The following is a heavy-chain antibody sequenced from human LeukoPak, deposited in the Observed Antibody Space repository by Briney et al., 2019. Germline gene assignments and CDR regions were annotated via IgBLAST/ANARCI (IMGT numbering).Heavy chain of an antibody. D-gene: IGHD3-10*01. V-gene: IGHV4-4*07. Sequence: SETLSLTCTVSGDSISNYYWTWIRQSAGKGLQWIGRINTSGNTNYNPYLKSRVTVSLDTSKNQFSLNLSSVTAADTAVYYCARERLGFRVDVWGKGTTVTVSS. CDR2: INTSGNT. CDR3: ARERLGFRVDV. CDR1: GDSISNYY. J-gene: IGHJ6*04.